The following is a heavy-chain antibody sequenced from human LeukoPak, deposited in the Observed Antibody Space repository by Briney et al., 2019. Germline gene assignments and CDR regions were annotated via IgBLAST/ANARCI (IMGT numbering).Heavy chain of an antibody. CDR3: VRVYCSSTSCSDYFDY. CDR2: ISGSGGTT. J-gene: IGHJ4*02. Sequence: GGSLRLSCAASGFTFSAFEMNWVRQAPGRGLEWLSYISGSGGTTLYADSVKGRFTISRDNAKSSLYLQMNSLRVEDTAVYYCVRVYCSSTSCSDYFDYWGQGSLVTVSS. V-gene: IGHV3-48*03. D-gene: IGHD2-2*01. CDR1: GFTFSAFE.